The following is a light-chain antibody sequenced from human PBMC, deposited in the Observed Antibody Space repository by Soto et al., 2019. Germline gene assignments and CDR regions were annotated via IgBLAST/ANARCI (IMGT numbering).Light chain of an antibody. CDR2: GAS. J-gene: IGKJ1*01. CDR3: QQYGSSPTWT. V-gene: IGKV3-20*01. Sequence: EIVLKQSPGTLSLSPGERATLSCRASQSVSSSDLAWYQQKPGQAPRLLIYGASSRATGIPDRFSGSGSGTDFTLTISRLEPEDFAVYYCQQYGSSPTWTFGQGTKVDIK. CDR1: QSVSSSD.